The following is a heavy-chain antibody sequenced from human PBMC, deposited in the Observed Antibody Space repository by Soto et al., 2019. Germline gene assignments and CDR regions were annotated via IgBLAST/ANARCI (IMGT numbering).Heavy chain of an antibody. CDR2: LNPNSGDT. CDR3: ADSARGGPQHYSHNAPSDY. V-gene: IGHV1-8*01. J-gene: IGHJ4*02. D-gene: IGHD4-4*01. Sequence: QVQLVQSGAEVKKPGASVKVSCKASGYTFTSYDINWVRQATGQGLEWMGWLNPNSGDTGYAQKLQGRVTMTRNTSINTAYMELSSLRSEDTAVYYSADSARGGPQHYSHNAPSDYWGQGTLVTVSS. CDR1: GYTFTSYD.